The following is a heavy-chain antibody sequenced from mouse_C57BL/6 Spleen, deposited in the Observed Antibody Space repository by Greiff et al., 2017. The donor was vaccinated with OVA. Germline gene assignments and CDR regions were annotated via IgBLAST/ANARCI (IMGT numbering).Heavy chain of an antibody. CDR3: ARDEVSQAPFAY. D-gene: IGHD3-2*02. CDR2: IYPGDGDT. V-gene: IGHV1-80*01. CDR1: GYAFSSYW. Sequence: QVQLQQSGAELVKPGASVKISCKASGYAFSSYWMNWVKQRPGKGLEWIGQIYPGDGDTNYNGKFKGKATLTADKSSSTAYMQLSSLTSEDSAVYFCARDEVSQAPFAYWGQGTLVTVSA. J-gene: IGHJ3*01.